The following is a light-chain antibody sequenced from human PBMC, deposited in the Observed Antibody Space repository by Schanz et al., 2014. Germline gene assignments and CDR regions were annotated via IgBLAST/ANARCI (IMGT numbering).Light chain of an antibody. J-gene: IGLJ2*01. CDR1: SSDVGGYNF. Sequence: QSALTQPASVSGSPGQSITISCTGTSSDVGGYNFVSWYQQYPGKAPKLMIYDVSNRPSGASNRFSGSKSGNTASLTISGLQAEDEADYYCATCDDSLDGHVVFGGGTKLTVL. CDR2: DVS. V-gene: IGLV2-14*01. CDR3: ATCDDSLDGHVV.